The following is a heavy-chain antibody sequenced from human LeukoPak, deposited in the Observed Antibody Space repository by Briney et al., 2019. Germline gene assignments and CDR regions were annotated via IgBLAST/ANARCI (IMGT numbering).Heavy chain of an antibody. CDR2: ISGSGGST. Sequence: PGGSLRLSCAASGFTFSSYAMSWVRQAPGKGLEWVSAISGSGGSTYYADSVKGRFTISRDNSKNTLYLQMNGLRAEDTAVYYCAKSSYCGGDCNFDYWGQGTLVTVSS. CDR3: AKSSYCGGDCNFDY. J-gene: IGHJ4*02. D-gene: IGHD2-21*02. CDR1: GFTFSSYA. V-gene: IGHV3-23*01.